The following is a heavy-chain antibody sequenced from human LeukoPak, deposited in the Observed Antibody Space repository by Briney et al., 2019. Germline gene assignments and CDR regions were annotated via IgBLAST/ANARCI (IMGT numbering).Heavy chain of an antibody. CDR3: ARDMSACSAGACYSDY. D-gene: IGHD2-15*01. V-gene: IGHV3-21*01. CDR1: GFTFCTFS. J-gene: IGHJ4*02. CDR2: ISLSSTYI. Sequence: GGSLRLSCAASGFTFCTFSMNWVPQAPGKGLEGVSSISLSSTYIYYAVPVKGRFTISRDNAKNSLYLQMSSLRAEDTAMYYCARDMSACSAGACYSDYWGQGNLVTVSS.